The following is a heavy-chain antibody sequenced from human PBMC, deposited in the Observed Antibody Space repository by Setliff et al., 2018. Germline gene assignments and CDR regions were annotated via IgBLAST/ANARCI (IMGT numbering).Heavy chain of an antibody. CDR2: IYYSGST. J-gene: IGHJ6*02. D-gene: IGHD3-10*01. CDR3: ARDHAYGSRFYYYYYGMDV. V-gene: IGHV4-31*02. Sequence: SETLSLTCTVSGGSISSGGYYWSWIRQHPGKGLEWIGYIYYSGSTYYNPSLKSRVTVSVDTSKNQFSLKLSSVTAADTAVYYFARDHAYGSRFYYYYYGMDVWGQGTTVTVSS. CDR1: GGSISSGGYY.